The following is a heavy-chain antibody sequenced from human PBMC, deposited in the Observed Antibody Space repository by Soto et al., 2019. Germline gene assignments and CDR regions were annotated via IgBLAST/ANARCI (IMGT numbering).Heavy chain of an antibody. J-gene: IGHJ4*02. Sequence: GGSLRLSCAASGFTFSSYAMSWVRQAPGKGLEWVSATSGSGGSTYYADSVKGRFTISRDNSKNTLYLQMNSLRAEDTAVYYCAKDHEETYYDFWSGYYLDYWGQGTLVTVSS. V-gene: IGHV3-23*01. D-gene: IGHD3-3*01. CDR1: GFTFSSYA. CDR3: AKDHEETYYDFWSGYYLDY. CDR2: TSGSGGST.